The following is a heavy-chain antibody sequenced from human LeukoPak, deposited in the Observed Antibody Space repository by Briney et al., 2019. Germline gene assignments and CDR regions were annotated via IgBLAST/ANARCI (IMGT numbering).Heavy chain of an antibody. CDR2: INPNSGGT. J-gene: IGHJ4*02. CDR1: GYTFTGYY. V-gene: IGHV1-2*02. Sequence: ASVKVSCKASGYTFTGYYMHWVRQAPGQGLEWMGWINPNSGGTNYAQKFQGRVTMTRDTSISTAYMELSRLRSDDTAVYYCARVHVDIVATTFFDYWGQGTLVTVSS. D-gene: IGHD5-12*01. CDR3: ARVHVDIVATTFFDY.